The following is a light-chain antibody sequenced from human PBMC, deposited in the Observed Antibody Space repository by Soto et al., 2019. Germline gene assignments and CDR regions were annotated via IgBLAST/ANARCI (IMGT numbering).Light chain of an antibody. CDR3: QQFYGSTPT. Sequence: DIVMTQSPDSLAVSLGGRATINCNTSQSIFFSSTNKNDLAWYQQRPGQPPKVILSWASTREFGVPDRFSGSDSGTDFTPTISSLQAEDVAVYYCQQFYGSTPTFGQGTKVEIK. CDR1: QSIFFSSTNKND. J-gene: IGKJ1*01. V-gene: IGKV4-1*01. CDR2: WAS.